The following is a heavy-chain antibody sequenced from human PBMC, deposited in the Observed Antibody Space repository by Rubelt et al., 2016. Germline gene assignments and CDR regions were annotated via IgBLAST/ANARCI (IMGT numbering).Heavy chain of an antibody. D-gene: IGHD2-21*02. CDR2: IKQDGSEK. J-gene: IGHJ2*01. V-gene: IGHV3-7*01. CDR1: GFTVSRNE. CDR3: ARVSVVVTAALWHYWYFDL. Sequence: GGSLRLSCAASGFTVSRNEMTWVRQAPGKGLEWVANIKQDGSEKYYVDSVKGRFTISRDNAKNSLYLQMNSLRAEDTAVYYCARVSVVVTAALWHYWYFDLWGRGTLVTVSS.